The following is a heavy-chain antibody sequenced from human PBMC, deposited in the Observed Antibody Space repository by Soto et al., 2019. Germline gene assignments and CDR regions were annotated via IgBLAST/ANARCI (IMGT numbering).Heavy chain of an antibody. Sequence: GGSLRLSCAASGFTFSSYDMHWVRQATGKGLEWVSAIGTAGDTYYPGSVKGRFTISRENAKNSLYLQMNSLRAEDTAVYYCARLADRENYPYYYYGMDVWGQGTTVTVSS. CDR2: IGTAGDT. CDR3: ARLADRENYPYYYYGMDV. D-gene: IGHD1-7*01. CDR1: GFTFSSYD. V-gene: IGHV3-13*01. J-gene: IGHJ6*02.